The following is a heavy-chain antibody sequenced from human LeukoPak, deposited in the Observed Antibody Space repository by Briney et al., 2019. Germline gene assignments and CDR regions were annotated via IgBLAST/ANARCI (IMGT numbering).Heavy chain of an antibody. CDR3: ARGGKSGSFVDY. Sequence: ASVKVSCKASGYTFTSYAMHWVRQAPGQRLEWMGWINAGNGNTKYSQKFQGRVTITRDTSASTAYMELSSLRSEDTAVYYCARGGKSGSFVDYWGQGTLVTVSS. CDR2: INAGNGNT. V-gene: IGHV1-3*01. D-gene: IGHD1-26*01. J-gene: IGHJ4*02. CDR1: GYTFTSYA.